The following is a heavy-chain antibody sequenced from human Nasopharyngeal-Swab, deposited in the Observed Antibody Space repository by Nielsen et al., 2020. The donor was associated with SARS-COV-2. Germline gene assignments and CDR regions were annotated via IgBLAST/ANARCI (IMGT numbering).Heavy chain of an antibody. D-gene: IGHD5-18*01. CDR1: GFTVSSNY. J-gene: IGHJ4*02. CDR3: ARGTAMASFDY. V-gene: IGHV3-53*01. Sequence: GGSLRLSCAASGFTVSSNYMTWVRQAPGKGLEWVSIIYSGGNTYHADSVKGRFTISRGNSKNTLYLQMNSLRAEDTAVYYCARGTAMASFDYWGQGTLVTVSS. CDR2: IYSGGNT.